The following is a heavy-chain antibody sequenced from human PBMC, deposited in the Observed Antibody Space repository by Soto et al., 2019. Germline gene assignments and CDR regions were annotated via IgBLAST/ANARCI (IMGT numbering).Heavy chain of an antibody. V-gene: IGHV3-30-3*01. Sequence: GGSLRLSCAASGLTFSSYAMHWVRQAPGKGLEWVAVISYDGSNKYYADSVKGRFTISRDNSKNTLYLQMNSLRAEDTAVYYCARPLESGRGSQVWAYYYYGMDVWGQGTTVTVSS. CDR2: ISYDGSNK. D-gene: IGHD6-25*01. CDR3: ARPLESGRGSQVWAYYYYGMDV. CDR1: GLTFSSYA. J-gene: IGHJ6*02.